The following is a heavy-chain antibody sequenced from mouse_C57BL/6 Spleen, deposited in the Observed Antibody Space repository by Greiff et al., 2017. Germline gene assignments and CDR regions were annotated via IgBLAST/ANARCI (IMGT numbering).Heavy chain of an antibody. Sequence: VQLQQPGAELVKPGASVKLSCKASGYTFTSYCMHWVKQRPGRGLEWIGRFDPNSGGTKYNEKFKSKATLTVDKPSSPAYMQLSSLTSEDSAVYCCARDSNPYYWDYGGQGTTLTVAS. CDR3: ARDSNPYYWDY. CDR2: FDPNSGGT. CDR1: GYTFTSYC. V-gene: IGHV1-72*01. D-gene: IGHD2-5*01. J-gene: IGHJ2*01.